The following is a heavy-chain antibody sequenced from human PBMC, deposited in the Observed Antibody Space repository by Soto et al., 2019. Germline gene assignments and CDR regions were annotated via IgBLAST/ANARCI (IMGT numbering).Heavy chain of an antibody. CDR1: GYTLPKLS. J-gene: IGHJ5*02. Sequence: QVQLVQSAAEVKKPGASVKVSCTVSGYTLPKLSMHWVRQAPGKGLEWMGGFDPRDGRTVYAQNFQGRVIMAEDTSTSTAYMELFSLRFDDTAVYYCATDIDVITVSMGECASWGQGTLVTVSS. CDR2: FDPRDGRT. D-gene: IGHD1-20*01. CDR3: ATDIDVITVSMGECAS. V-gene: IGHV1-24*01.